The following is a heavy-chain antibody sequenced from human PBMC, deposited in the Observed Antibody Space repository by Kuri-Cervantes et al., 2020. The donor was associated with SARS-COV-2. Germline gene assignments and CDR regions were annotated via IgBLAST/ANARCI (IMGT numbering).Heavy chain of an antibody. D-gene: IGHD3-22*01. CDR2: ISSSSSYI. CDR3: ARAPVGYYDSRGDNWFDP. J-gene: IGHJ5*02. CDR1: GFTFSSYS. V-gene: IGHV3-21*01. Sequence: GESLKISCAASGFTFSSYSMNWVRQAPGKGLEWVSSISSSSSYIYYADSVKGRFTISRDNAKNTLYLQMNSLRAEDTAVYYCARAPVGYYDSRGDNWFDPWGQGTLVTVSS.